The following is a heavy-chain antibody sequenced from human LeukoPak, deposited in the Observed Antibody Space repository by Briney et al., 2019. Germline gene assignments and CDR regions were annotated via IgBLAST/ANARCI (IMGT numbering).Heavy chain of an antibody. D-gene: IGHD1-26*01. CDR1: GFTFSSYW. CDR3: TVRIVGATGSFDY. Sequence: PGGSLRLSCAASGFTFSSYWMSWVRQAPGKGLEWVANIKQDGSEKYYVDSVKGRFTISRDNAKNSLYLQMNSLRAEDTAVYYCTVRIVGATGSFDYWGQGTLVTVSS. J-gene: IGHJ4*02. V-gene: IGHV3-7*01. CDR2: IKQDGSEK.